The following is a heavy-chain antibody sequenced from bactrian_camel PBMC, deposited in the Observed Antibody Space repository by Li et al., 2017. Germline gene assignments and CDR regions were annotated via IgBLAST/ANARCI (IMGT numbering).Heavy chain of an antibody. Sequence: QVQLVESGGGSVQAGGSLKLACAASEYYRTHCMGWFRQAPGKEREEVAHIDNDGTTSYADSVKGRFAVSRDSAKSTLYLQMNDLRPEDTAMYFCAARPINTRDCVAGGTAEFGYWGQGTQVTVS. CDR2: IDNDGTT. CDR1: EYYRTHC. CDR3: AARPINTRDCVAGGTAEFGY. D-gene: IGHD1*01. V-gene: IGHV3S55*01. J-gene: IGHJ6*01.